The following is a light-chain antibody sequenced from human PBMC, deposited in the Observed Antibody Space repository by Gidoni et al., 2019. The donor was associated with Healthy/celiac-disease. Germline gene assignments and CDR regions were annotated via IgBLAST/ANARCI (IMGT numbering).Light chain of an antibody. V-gene: IGKV3-11*01. Sequence: EIVLTQSPATLSLSPGERATLSCRASQSVSSYLAWYQPKPGQAPRLLIYDASNRATGIPAMFSGSGSGTDFTLTISSLEPEDFAVYYCQQRSNWPPTFGQGTKVEIK. CDR3: QQRSNWPPT. CDR1: QSVSSY. J-gene: IGKJ1*01. CDR2: DAS.